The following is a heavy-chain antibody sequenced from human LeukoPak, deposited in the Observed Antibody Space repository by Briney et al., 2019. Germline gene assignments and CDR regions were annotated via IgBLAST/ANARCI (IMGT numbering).Heavy chain of an antibody. Sequence: GGSLRLSCAASGFTFSNYEMHWVRQAPGKGLEWVSYISSSGSTIYYADSVKGRFTISRDNAKNSLYLQMNSLRAEDTAVYYCARESMGISYYMDVWGKGTTVTTSS. D-gene: IGHD6-13*01. J-gene: IGHJ6*03. CDR1: GFTFSNYE. V-gene: IGHV3-48*03. CDR2: ISSSGSTI. CDR3: ARESMGISYYMDV.